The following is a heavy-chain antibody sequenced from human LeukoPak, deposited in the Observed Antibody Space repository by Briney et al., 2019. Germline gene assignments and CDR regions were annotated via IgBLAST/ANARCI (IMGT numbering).Heavy chain of an antibody. D-gene: IGHD4/OR15-4a*01. CDR2: ITGARST. Sequence: GGSLRLSCAASGFTFSTFAMHWVRQAPGKGLEWVSYITGARSTFYADSVKGRFTISRDNAKNSLYLQMNSLRAEDTAVYYCARLSTDYYYMDVWGKGTTVTISS. CDR1: GFTFSTFA. V-gene: IGHV3-48*04. J-gene: IGHJ6*03. CDR3: ARLSTDYYYMDV.